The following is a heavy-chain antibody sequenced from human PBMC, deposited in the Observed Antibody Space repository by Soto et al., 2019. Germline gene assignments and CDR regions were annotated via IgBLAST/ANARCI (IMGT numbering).Heavy chain of an antibody. Sequence: GGSLRLSCVGSGFTFSNHGMSWVRQAPGKGLEWVSAISGSVGSTLYADSVKGRFTISRDNSKNTLYLQMNSLRAEDTAVYYCAKAFLRGYSYGFLGYWGQGTLVTVSS. CDR1: GFTFSNHG. V-gene: IGHV3-23*01. D-gene: IGHD5-18*01. J-gene: IGHJ4*02. CDR2: ISGSVGST. CDR3: AKAFLRGYSYGFLGY.